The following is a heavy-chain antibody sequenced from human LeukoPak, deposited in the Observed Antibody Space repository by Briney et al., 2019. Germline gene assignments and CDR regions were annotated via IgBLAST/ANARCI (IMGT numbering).Heavy chain of an antibody. V-gene: IGHV3-9*03. CDR3: AKATGGDSSDYYSFDY. Sequence: PGRSLRLSCAASGFTFDDYAMHWVRQAPGKGLEWVSGISWNSGSIGYADSVKGRFTISRDNAKNSLYLQMNSLRAEDMALYYCAKATGGDSSDYYSFDYWGQGTLVTVSS. J-gene: IGHJ4*02. CDR1: GFTFDDYA. D-gene: IGHD3-22*01. CDR2: ISWNSGSI.